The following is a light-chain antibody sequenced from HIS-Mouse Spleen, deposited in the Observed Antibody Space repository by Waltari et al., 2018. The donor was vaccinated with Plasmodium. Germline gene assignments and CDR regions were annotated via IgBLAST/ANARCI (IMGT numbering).Light chain of an antibody. CDR3: QQSYSTPLVT. J-gene: IGKJ3*01. CDR2: AAS. CDR1: QSISSY. V-gene: IGKV1-39*01. Sequence: DIQMTQSPSSLSASVVDRVTLTCRASQSISSYLNWYQQKPGKAPKLLIYAASSLQSGVPSRFSGSGSGTDFTLTISSLQPEDFATYYCQQSYSTPLVTFGPGTKVDIK.